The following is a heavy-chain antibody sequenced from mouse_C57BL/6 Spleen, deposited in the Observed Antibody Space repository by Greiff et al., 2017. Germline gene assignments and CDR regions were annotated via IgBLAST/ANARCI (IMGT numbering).Heavy chain of an antibody. V-gene: IGHV1-19*01. CDR1: GYTFTDYY. CDR2: INPYNGGT. Sequence: EVQLVESGPVLVKPGASVKMSCKASGYTFTDYYMNWVKQSHGKSLEWIGVINPYNGGTSYNQKFKGKATLTVDKSSSTAYMELNSLTSEDSAVYYCASEGNLYGSSYGFAYWGQGTLVTVSA. J-gene: IGHJ3*01. CDR3: ASEGNLYGSSYGFAY. D-gene: IGHD1-1*01.